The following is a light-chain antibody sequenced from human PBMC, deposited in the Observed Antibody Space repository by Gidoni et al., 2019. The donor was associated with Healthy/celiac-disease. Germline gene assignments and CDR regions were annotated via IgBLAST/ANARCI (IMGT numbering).Light chain of an antibody. CDR3: QQSYSTPPLT. J-gene: IGKJ4*01. Sequence: DIQMTQSQSSLSASVGDRVTITCRASQSISSYLNWYQQKPGKAPKLLIYAASSLQSGVPSRFSCSGSGTDFTLTISRLQPEDFATYYCQQSYSTPPLTFGGGTKVEIK. CDR2: AAS. V-gene: IGKV1-39*01. CDR1: QSISSY.